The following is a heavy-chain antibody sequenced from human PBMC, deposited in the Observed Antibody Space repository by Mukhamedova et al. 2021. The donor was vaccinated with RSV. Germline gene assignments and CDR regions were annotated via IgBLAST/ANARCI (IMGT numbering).Heavy chain of an antibody. CDR3: TTRLGDIVVVPAAPDY. V-gene: IGHV3-73*01. Sequence: ASVKGRFTISRDDSKNTAYLQMNSLKTEDTAVYYCTTRLGDIVVVPAAPDYWGQGTLVTVSS. J-gene: IGHJ4*02. D-gene: IGHD2-2*01.